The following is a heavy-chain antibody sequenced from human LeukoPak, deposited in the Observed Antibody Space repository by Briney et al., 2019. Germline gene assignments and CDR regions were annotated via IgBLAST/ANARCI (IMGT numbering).Heavy chain of an antibody. CDR2: ISYDGSNK. V-gene: IGHV3-30-3*01. CDR1: GFTFSSYA. J-gene: IGHJ4*02. D-gene: IGHD4-17*01. CDR3: AGLFRNDYGDQRGVGPFDY. Sequence: PGGSLRLSCAASGFTFSSYAMHWVRQAPGKGLEWVAVISYDGSNKYYADSVKGRFTISRDNSKNTLYLQMNSLRAEDTAVYYCAGLFRNDYGDQRGVGPFDYWGQGTLVTVSS.